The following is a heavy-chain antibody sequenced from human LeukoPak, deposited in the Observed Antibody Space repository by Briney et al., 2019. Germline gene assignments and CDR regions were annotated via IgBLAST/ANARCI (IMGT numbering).Heavy chain of an antibody. CDR1: GYTFTGYY. V-gene: IGHV1-2*02. J-gene: IGHJ4*02. Sequence: ASVKVSCKASGYTFTGYYMHWVRQAPGQGLEWMGWINPNSGGTNYAQKFQGRVTMTRDTSISTAYMELSRLRSDDMAVYYCAGSPYCSSTSCPEDYWGQGTLVTVSS. CDR3: AGSPYCSSTSCPEDY. D-gene: IGHD2-2*01. CDR2: INPNSGGT.